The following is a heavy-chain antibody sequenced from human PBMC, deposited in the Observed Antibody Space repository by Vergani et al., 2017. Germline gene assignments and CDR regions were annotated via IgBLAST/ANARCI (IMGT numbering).Heavy chain of an antibody. CDR3: VRRRRGSRDDYNNDAFDI. Sequence: EVQLVQSGAEVKKPGESLRISCKGSGYSFTNYWINWVRQMPGKGLEWMGRIDPSDSYTNYSPSFQGHVTISADKSISTAYLQWSSLKASDTAMYYCVRRRRGSRDDYNNDAFDIWGQGTMVTVSS. V-gene: IGHV5-10-1*03. D-gene: IGHD5-24*01. CDR2: IDPSDSYT. J-gene: IGHJ3*02. CDR1: GYSFTNYW.